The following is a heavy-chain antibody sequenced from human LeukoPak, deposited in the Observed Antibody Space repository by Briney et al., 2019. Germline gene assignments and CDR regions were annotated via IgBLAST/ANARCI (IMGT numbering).Heavy chain of an antibody. D-gene: IGHD5-24*01. V-gene: IGHV3-21*01. CDR1: GFTFSSYS. CDR3: ARDSGEMATILVY. CDR2: ISSSSSYI. J-gene: IGHJ4*02. Sequence: GGSLRLSCAASGFTFSSYSMNWVRQAPGKGLEWVSSISSSSSYIYYADSVKGRFTISRDNAKSSLYLQMNSLRAEDTAVYYCARDSGEMATILVYWGQGTLVTVSS.